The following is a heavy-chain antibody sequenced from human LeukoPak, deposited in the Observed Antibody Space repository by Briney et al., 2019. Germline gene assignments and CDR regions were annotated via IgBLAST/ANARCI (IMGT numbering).Heavy chain of an antibody. CDR2: IYSGGNT. J-gene: IGHJ5*02. D-gene: IGHD5-24*01. V-gene: IGHV3-53*01. CDR3: ARSRDGYNGLFDP. CDR1: GFTVSNNY. Sequence: PGGSLRLSCAASGFTVSNNYMSWVRQAPGRGLEWVSAIYSGGNTYYADSVKGRFTISRDNSKNTLYLQMNSLRPEDTAVYYCARSRDGYNGLFDPWGQGTLVTVSS.